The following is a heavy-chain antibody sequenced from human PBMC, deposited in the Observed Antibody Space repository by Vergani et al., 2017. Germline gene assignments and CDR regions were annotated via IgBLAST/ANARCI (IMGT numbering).Heavy chain of an antibody. V-gene: IGHV4-39*07. J-gene: IGHJ4*02. CDR2: IYYSGST. Sequence: QLQLQESGPGLVKPSETLSLTCTVSGGSISSSSYYWGWIRQPPGKGLEWIGSIYYSGSTYYNPSLKSRVTISVDTSKNQFSLKLSSVTAADTAVYYCARDNSYGHYDSSLIPFDYWGQGTLVTVSS. CDR1: GGSISSSSYY. D-gene: IGHD3-22*01. CDR3: ARDNSYGHYDSSLIPFDY.